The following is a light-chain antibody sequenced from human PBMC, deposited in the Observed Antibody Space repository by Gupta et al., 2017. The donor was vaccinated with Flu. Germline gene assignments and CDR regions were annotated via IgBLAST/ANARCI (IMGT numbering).Light chain of an antibody. CDR1: QSVRSDD. J-gene: IGKJ1*01. V-gene: IGKV3-20*01. CDR3: QQDDSSSWT. CDR2: GAY. Sequence: DIVLTQSPGTLSLSPGERATLSCRASQSVRSDDLAWYQQKPGQAPRLLIYGAYYRATGIPDRFSGSGSGTDFTLTISRLEPEESAVYHCQQDDSSSWTFGQGTRLELK.